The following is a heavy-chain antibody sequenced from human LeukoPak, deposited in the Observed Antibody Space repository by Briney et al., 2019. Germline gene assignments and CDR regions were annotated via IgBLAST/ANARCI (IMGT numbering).Heavy chain of an antibody. CDR1: GYSFTSYW. CDR2: IYPGDSDT. CDR3: ARPLNQYDYGGPAHDAFDI. J-gene: IGHJ3*02. D-gene: IGHD4-17*01. Sequence: GESLKISCKGSGYSFTSYWIVWVRQMPGKGLEWMGVIYPGDSDTRYSPSFQGQVTISADKSISTAYLQWSSLKASDTAMYYCARPLNQYDYGGPAHDAFDIWGQGTMVTVSS. V-gene: IGHV5-51*01.